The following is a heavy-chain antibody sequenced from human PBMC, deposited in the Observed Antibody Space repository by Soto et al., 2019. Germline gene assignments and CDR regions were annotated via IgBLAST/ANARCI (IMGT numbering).Heavy chain of an antibody. CDR3: ASHFGGWLVPPYSYMDV. J-gene: IGHJ6*03. CDR1: GGSISSYY. D-gene: IGHD6-19*01. CDR2: IYYSGST. Sequence: SETLSLTCTVSGGSISSYYWSWIRQPPGKGLEWIGYIYYSGSTNYNPSLKSRVTISVDTSKNQFSLKLSSVTAADTAVYYCASHFGGWLVPPYSYMDVWGKGTTVTVSS. V-gene: IGHV4-59*08.